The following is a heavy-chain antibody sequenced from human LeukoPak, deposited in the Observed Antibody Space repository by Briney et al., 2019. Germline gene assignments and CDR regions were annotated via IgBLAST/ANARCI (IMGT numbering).Heavy chain of an antibody. Sequence: GRSLRLSCAASGFTFDDYAMHWVRQAPGKGLEWVSGISWNSGSIGYADSVKGRFTISRDNAKNSLYLQMNSLRAEDTALYYCAKATYRDPYYFDYWGQGTLVTVSS. V-gene: IGHV3-9*01. J-gene: IGHJ4*02. CDR2: ISWNSGSI. CDR1: GFTFDDYA. D-gene: IGHD3-16*01. CDR3: AKATYRDPYYFDY.